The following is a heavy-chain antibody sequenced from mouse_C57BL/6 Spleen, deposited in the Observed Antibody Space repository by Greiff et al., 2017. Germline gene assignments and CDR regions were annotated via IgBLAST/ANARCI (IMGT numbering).Heavy chain of an antibody. V-gene: IGHV1-52*01. CDR2: IDPSDSET. CDR1: GYTFTSYW. CDR3: ARYDGYYKKAMDY. J-gene: IGHJ4*01. Sequence: VQLQQPGAELVRPGSSVKLSCKASGYTFTSYWMHWVKQRPIQGLEWIGNIDPSDSETHYNQQFKDKATLTVYKSSSTAYMQLSSLTSEDSAVYYCARYDGYYKKAMDYWGQGTSVTVSS. D-gene: IGHD2-3*01.